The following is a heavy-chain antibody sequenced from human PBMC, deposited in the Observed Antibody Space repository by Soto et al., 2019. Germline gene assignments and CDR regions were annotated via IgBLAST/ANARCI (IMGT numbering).Heavy chain of an antibody. V-gene: IGHV3-72*01. CDR3: VRTDTSGRTYYGMDV. J-gene: IGHJ6*02. D-gene: IGHD3-22*01. CDR1: GFTFSSYA. Sequence: SGGSLRLSCAASGFTFSSYAMSWVRQAPGKGLEWVGRSRNKANSYITEYAASVKGRFTISRDDSKNLLYLQMNSLKIEDTAVYYCVRTDTSGRTYYGMDVWGQGTTVTVSS. CDR2: SRNKANSYIT.